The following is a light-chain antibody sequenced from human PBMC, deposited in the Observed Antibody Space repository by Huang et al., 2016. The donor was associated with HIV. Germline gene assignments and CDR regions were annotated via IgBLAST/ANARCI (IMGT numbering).Light chain of an antibody. CDR1: QSVAKH. CDR3: HHYSNWPPTWT. V-gene: IGKV3-15*01. CDR2: GAS. Sequence: EIVMTQSPATLSVAPGERATLSCRASQSVAKHFAWYQQKPGQAPRLLIYGASTRATGIPARLSGSGSGTEFTLTVSSLQCEDFAVDYCHHYSNWPPTWTFGQGTKVEIK. J-gene: IGKJ1*01.